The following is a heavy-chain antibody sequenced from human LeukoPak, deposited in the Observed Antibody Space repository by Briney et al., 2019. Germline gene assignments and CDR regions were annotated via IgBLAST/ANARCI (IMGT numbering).Heavy chain of an antibody. D-gene: IGHD2-2*01. CDR1: GGSFSGYY. CDR3: ARFRGAVVPAAHLYYFDY. CDR2: INHSGST. V-gene: IGHV4-34*01. Sequence: SETLSLTCAVYGGSFSGYYWSWIRQPPGKGLEWTGEINHSGSTNYNPSLKSRVTISVDTSKNQFSLKLSSVTAADTAVYCCARFRGAVVPAAHLYYFDYWGQGTLVTVSS. J-gene: IGHJ4*02.